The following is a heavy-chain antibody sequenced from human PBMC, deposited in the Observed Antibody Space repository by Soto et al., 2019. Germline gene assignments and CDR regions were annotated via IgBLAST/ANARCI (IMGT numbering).Heavy chain of an antibody. D-gene: IGHD2-15*01. J-gene: IGHJ6*02. CDR1: GYTFTGYY. CDR3: ARDSSGAGGAPYYYYYGMDV. V-gene: IGHV1-2*02. Sequence: AAVKVSCKASGYTFTGYYMHWVRQAPGQGLEWMGWINPNSGGTNYAQKFQGRVTMTRDTSISTAYMELSRLRSDDTAVYYCARDSSGAGGAPYYYYYGMDVWGQGTTVTVSS. CDR2: INPNSGGT.